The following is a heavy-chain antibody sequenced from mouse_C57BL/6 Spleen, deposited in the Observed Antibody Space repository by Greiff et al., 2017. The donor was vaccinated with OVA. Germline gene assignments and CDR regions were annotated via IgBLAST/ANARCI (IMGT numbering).Heavy chain of an antibody. Sequence: EVQGVESGGGLVQPGGSLKLSCAASGFTFSDYYMYWVRQTPEKRLEWVAYISNGGGSTYYPDTVKGRFTISRDNAKNTLYLQMRRLKSEDTAMYYCARQGYYGSSYDWYFDVWGTGTTVTVSS. CDR3: ARQGYYGSSYDWYFDV. CDR1: GFTFSDYY. CDR2: ISNGGGST. V-gene: IGHV5-12*01. D-gene: IGHD1-1*01. J-gene: IGHJ1*03.